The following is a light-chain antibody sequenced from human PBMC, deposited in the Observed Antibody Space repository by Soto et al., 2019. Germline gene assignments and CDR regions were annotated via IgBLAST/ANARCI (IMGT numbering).Light chain of an antibody. CDR3: SSYTSSSTYV. Sequence: QSVLAQPASGSGSPGQSITISCTGTSSDVGGYKYVSWYQQHPGKAPKLMIYEVSNRPSGVSNRFSGSKSGNTASLTISGLQAEDETDYYCSSYTSSSTYVFGTGTKVNVL. J-gene: IGLJ1*01. V-gene: IGLV2-14*01. CDR2: EVS. CDR1: SSDVGGYKY.